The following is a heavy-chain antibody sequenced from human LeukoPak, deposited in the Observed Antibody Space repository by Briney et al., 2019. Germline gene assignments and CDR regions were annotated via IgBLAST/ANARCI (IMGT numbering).Heavy chain of an antibody. CDR3: ARHRYLSLVYFDY. J-gene: IGHJ4*02. V-gene: IGHV4-38-2*01. CDR1: GYSISSGYY. Sequence: PSETLSLTCAVSGYSISSGYYWGWIRPPPGKGLEWIGSIYHSGSTYYNPSLKSRVTISVDTSKNQFSLKLSSVTAADTAVYYCARHRYLSLVYFDYWGQGTLVTVSS. CDR2: IYHSGST. D-gene: IGHD2-2*01.